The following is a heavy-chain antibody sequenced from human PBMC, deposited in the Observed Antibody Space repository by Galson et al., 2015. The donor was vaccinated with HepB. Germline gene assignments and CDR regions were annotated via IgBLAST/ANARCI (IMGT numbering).Heavy chain of an antibody. Sequence: SLRLSCAASGFTFSSYGMHWVRQAPGKGLEWVAFIRYDGSNKYYADSVKGRFTISRDNSKNTLYLQMNSLRAEDTAVYYCAKREHYYGSGSYGNGMDVWGQGTTVTVSS. D-gene: IGHD3-10*01. CDR2: IRYDGSNK. CDR3: AKREHYYGSGSYGNGMDV. CDR1: GFTFSSYG. J-gene: IGHJ6*02. V-gene: IGHV3-30*02.